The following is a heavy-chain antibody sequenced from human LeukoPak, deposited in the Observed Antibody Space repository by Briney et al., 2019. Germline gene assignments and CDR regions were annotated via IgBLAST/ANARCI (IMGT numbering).Heavy chain of an antibody. V-gene: IGHV3-23*01. J-gene: IGHJ5*02. CDR1: DFSFITYA. D-gene: IGHD2-8*02. Sequence: PGGSLRLSCAASDFSFITYAMSWVRQAPGKGLEWVSTISGGGDATYYADSVKGRFTISRDNSKDTLYLQMNSLRVEDTAMYYCASLSGVWDTGDKKWFDPWGQGTLVTVSS. CDR3: ASLSGVWDTGDKKWFDP. CDR2: ISGGGDAT.